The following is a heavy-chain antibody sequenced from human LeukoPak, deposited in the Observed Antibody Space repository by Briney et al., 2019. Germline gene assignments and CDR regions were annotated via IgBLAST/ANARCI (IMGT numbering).Heavy chain of an antibody. V-gene: IGHV4-4*07. D-gene: IGHD5-24*01. J-gene: IGHJ4*02. Sequence: SETLSLTCTVSGGSISGYYWSWIRQSAGKGLEWIGHIYSTGTNNYNPSLRSRVTLSVDTSKNQFSLKLSPVTAADTAVYYCARGRGDGYFYFDYWGQGTLVTVSS. CDR1: GGSISGYY. CDR3: ARGRGDGYFYFDY. CDR2: IYSTGTN.